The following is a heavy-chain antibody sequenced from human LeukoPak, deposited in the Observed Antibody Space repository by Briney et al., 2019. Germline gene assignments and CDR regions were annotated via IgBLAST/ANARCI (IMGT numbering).Heavy chain of an antibody. CDR2: IYYSGST. Sequence: PSETLSLTCTVSGGSISSSSYYWGWIRQPPGKGLEWIGSIYYSGSTYYNPSFKSRVTISVDTSKNQFSLKLSSVTAADTAVYYCARDYYGSGSYRRIDAFDIWGQGRMVTVSS. CDR1: GGSISSSSYY. J-gene: IGHJ3*02. V-gene: IGHV4-39*07. CDR3: ARDYYGSGSYRRIDAFDI. D-gene: IGHD3-10*01.